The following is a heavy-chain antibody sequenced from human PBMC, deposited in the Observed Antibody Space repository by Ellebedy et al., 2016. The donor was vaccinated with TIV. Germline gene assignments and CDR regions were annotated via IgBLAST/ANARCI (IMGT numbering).Heavy chain of an antibody. CDR3: ASDYGGNLWNY. CDR2: INAGNGNT. Sequence: ASVKVSCKASAYTFTTYAMHWVRQAPGQRLEWMGWINAGNGNTKYSQKFQGRVTITGDPSASTAYLEVRSLRSEDTAVYFCASDYGGNLWNYWGQGTLVTVSS. V-gene: IGHV1-3*01. J-gene: IGHJ4*02. D-gene: IGHD4-23*01. CDR1: AYTFTTYA.